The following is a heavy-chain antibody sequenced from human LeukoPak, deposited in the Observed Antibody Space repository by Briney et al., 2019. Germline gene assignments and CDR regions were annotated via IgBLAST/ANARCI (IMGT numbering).Heavy chain of an antibody. CDR3: AISSGPGRELRDY. CDR1: GFTVSSNY. D-gene: IGHD1-26*01. V-gene: IGHV3-53*04. CDR2: IYSGGST. J-gene: IGHJ4*02. Sequence: GGSLRLSCAASGFTVSSNYMSWVRQAPGKGLEWVSVIYSGGSTYYADSVKGRFTISRHNSKNTLYLQMNSLRAEDTAVYYCAISSGPGRELRDYWGQGTQVTVSS.